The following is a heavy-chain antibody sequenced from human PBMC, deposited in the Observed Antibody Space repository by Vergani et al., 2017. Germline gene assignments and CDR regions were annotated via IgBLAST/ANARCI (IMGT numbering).Heavy chain of an antibody. CDR2: LTGGGGST. CDR1: GFTFSTYA. J-gene: IGHJ4*02. D-gene: IGHD2-21*02. CDR3: AKYLRDSTGGLPDS. V-gene: IGHV3-23*01. Sequence: EVQLLESGGSLKQPGGSVRLSCAASGFTFSTYAMHWVRQAPGKGLEWVSALTGGGGSTYYADSFEGRFIISRDNSRDTLYLQMDSLRSEDTAPYYCAKYLRDSTGGLPDSWGPGTLVIVSS.